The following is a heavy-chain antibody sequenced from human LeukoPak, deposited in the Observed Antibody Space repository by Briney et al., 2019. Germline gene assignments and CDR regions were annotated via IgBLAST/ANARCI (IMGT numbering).Heavy chain of an antibody. V-gene: IGHV1-2*02. CDR2: INPDSGGT. Sequence: ASVKVSCKASGYTFTGFYMHWVRQAPGQGLEWMGWINPDSGGTNYAQKFQGRVTVTRDTSISTAYMELSRLTSDDTAVHYCARLNSGYDYFDYWGQGTLVTVSS. D-gene: IGHD5-12*01. J-gene: IGHJ4*02. CDR1: GYTFTGFY. CDR3: ARLNSGYDYFDY.